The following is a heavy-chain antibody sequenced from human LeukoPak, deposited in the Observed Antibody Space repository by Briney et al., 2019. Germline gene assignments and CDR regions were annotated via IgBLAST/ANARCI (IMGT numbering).Heavy chain of an antibody. CDR2: INPNNGGT. Sequence: ASVKVSCKASGYTFTGYYMHWVRQAPGQGLEWIGWINPNNGGTNYAQKFQGRVTMTRDTSISTAYMELSRLRSDDTAVYYCARAGGGYDFWSGYYTSYWYFDLWGRGTLVTVSS. J-gene: IGHJ2*01. V-gene: IGHV1-2*02. CDR3: ARAGGGYDFWSGYYTSYWYFDL. CDR1: GYTFTGYY. D-gene: IGHD3-3*01.